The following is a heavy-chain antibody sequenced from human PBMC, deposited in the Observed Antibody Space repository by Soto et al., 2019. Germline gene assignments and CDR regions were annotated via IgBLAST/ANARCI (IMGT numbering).Heavy chain of an antibody. CDR3: ARDNMATFDYHYSGMDV. Sequence: QVQLQESGPGLAKPSETLSLTCSVSGGSVSGGSYQWTWIRQPPGKGLEWIGYVHFSGGTNYNPSLESRVTISIDTSRDQFSMKLTSLTAADTAVYFCARDNMATFDYHYSGMDVWGQGTTVTVSS. CDR2: VHFSGGT. CDR1: GGSVSGGSYQ. D-gene: IGHD5-12*01. V-gene: IGHV4-61*01. J-gene: IGHJ6*02.